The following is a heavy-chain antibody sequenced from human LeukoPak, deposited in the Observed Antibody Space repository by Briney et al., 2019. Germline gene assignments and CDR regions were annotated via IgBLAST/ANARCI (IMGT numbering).Heavy chain of an antibody. CDR2: IYYSGST. CDR3: ASLGASGPTSYYYYYDMDV. J-gene: IGHJ6*02. V-gene: IGHV4-59*01. CDR1: GGSISSYY. Sequence: SETLSLTCTVSGGSISSYYWSWIRQPPGKGLEWIGYIYYSGSTNYNPSLKSRVTISVDTSKNQFSLKLSSVTAADTAVYYCASLGASGPTSYYYYYDMDVWGQGTTVTVSS. D-gene: IGHD3-16*01.